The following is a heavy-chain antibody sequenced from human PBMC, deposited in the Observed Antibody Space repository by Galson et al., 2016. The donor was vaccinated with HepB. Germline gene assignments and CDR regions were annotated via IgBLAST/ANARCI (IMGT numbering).Heavy chain of an antibody. V-gene: IGHV3-33*01. CDR1: GFTLSHYG. CDR3: ARDKNFYCLDF. D-gene: IGHD2/OR15-2a*01. CDR2: IYSDGRKK. Sequence: SLRLSCAASGFTLSHYGMHWVRQTPGKGLEWVAGIYSDGRKKSYVDSVKGRFIVSRDVSENTMYLQMNSLRAEDTAVYFCARDKNFYCLDFRGQGTPVTVSS. J-gene: IGHJ4*02.